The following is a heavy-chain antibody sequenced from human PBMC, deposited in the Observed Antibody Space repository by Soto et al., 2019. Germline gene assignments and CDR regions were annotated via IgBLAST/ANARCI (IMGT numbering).Heavy chain of an antibody. CDR3: AKEGAYTMGYFDN. V-gene: IGHV3-9*01. CDR2: ISWNSGSK. J-gene: IGHJ4*02. D-gene: IGHD3-10*01. CDR1: GFTFGDYA. Sequence: ESGGGLVQPGRSLRLSCAASGFTFGDYAMHWVRQAPGKGLEWVSGISWNSGSKGYAGSVKGRFTIFRDNARKSLYLHMKSLRVEDTALYYCAKEGAYTMGYFDNWGQGTLVTVSS.